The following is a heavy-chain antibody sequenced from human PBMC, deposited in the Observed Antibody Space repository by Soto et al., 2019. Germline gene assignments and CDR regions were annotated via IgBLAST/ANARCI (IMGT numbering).Heavy chain of an antibody. J-gene: IGHJ4*02. V-gene: IGHV3-23*01. CDR2: ITASGGGT. Sequence: XGSLRLSCLASGFTFSSSAMSWVRQAPGKGLEWVSGITASGGGTYYADSVKGHFTISRDNSKNTVYVQMNSLRAEDTAVYYCAKGSYYDSGIYYKNLDDWAQGTVVTVSS. CDR1: GFTFSSSA. D-gene: IGHD3-10*01. CDR3: AKGSYYDSGIYYKNLDD.